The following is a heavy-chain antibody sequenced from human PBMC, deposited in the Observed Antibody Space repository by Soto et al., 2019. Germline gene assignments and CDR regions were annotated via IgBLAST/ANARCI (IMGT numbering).Heavy chain of an antibody. CDR2: ISYDGSNK. V-gene: IGHV3-30*18. J-gene: IGHJ6*02. CDR3: AKPSTWIQLYRPWDV. D-gene: IGHD5-18*01. CDR1: GFTFSSYG. Sequence: PGGSLRLSCAASGFTFSSYGMHWVRQAPGKGLEWVAVISYDGSNKYYADSVKGRFTISRDNSKNTLYLQMNSLRAEDTAVYYCAKPSTWIQLYRPWDVWGQGTTVTVSS.